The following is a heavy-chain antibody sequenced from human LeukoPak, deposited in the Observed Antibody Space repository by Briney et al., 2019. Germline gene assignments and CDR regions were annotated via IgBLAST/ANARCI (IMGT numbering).Heavy chain of an antibody. CDR1: GFTFSRYW. V-gene: IGHV3-74*01. J-gene: IGHJ4*02. Sequence: GGSLRLSCAVSGFTFSRYWMHWVRQAPGKGLVRVSRINTDGTSTNYADSVKGRFTISRDNAKNTLYLQINSLRDEDTAVYYCVKDRTREXXXXFEXWXQGTL. CDR3: VKDRTREXXXXFEX. CDR2: INTDGTST. D-gene: IGHD3-9*01.